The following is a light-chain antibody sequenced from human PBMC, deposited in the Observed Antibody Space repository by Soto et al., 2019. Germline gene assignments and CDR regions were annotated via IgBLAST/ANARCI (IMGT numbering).Light chain of an antibody. CDR1: SSDVGGYNY. V-gene: IGLV2-14*01. Sequence: QSVLTQPASGSGSPGRSITISCTGTSSDVGGYNYVSWYQQHPGKAPKLMIYDVSNRPSGVSNRFSGSKSGNTGSLTISGLQAEDEADYYCSSYATSSTPLYVFGTGTKVTVL. CDR3: SSYATSSTPLYV. CDR2: DVS. J-gene: IGLJ1*01.